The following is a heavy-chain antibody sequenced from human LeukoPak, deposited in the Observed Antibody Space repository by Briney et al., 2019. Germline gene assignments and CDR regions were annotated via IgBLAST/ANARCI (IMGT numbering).Heavy chain of an antibody. CDR2: IGPHSGNT. CDR1: GYTFANYD. CDR3: AREGAIAAAGYYYYMDV. D-gene: IGHD6-13*01. V-gene: IGHV1-18*01. J-gene: IGHJ6*03. Sequence: ASVKVSCKAAGYTFANYDINWVRQAPGQGLEWMGWIGPHSGNTKYAQKFQGRVTMTTDTSTSTAYMEVSNLRSEDTAVYYCAREGAIAAAGYYYYMDVWGKGTTVTISS.